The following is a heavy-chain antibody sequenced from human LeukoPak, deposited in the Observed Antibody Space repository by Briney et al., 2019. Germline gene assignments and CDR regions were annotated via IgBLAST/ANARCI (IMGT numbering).Heavy chain of an antibody. Sequence: GSLTLSCAASGFTFSSYAMSWIRQPPGKGLEWIGEINHSGSTNYNPSLKSRVTISVDTSKNQFSLKLSSVTAADTAVYYCARGGVVPAANDYWGQGTLVTVSS. D-gene: IGHD2-2*01. V-gene: IGHV4-34*01. CDR3: ARGGVVPAANDY. J-gene: IGHJ4*02. CDR2: INHSGST. CDR1: GFTFSSYA.